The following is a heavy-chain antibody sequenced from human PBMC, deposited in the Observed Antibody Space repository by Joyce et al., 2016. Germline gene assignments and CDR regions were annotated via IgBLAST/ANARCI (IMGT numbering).Heavy chain of an antibody. V-gene: IGHV1-46*02. CDR3: ALRPAAMDGFDN. Sequence: QVQLVQSGSEVKKPGASVKVSCKASGYIFNSDYMHWVRQAPGQGREWRGIINPGGATRSAQKFRGRVTMTRDTSTSTVYMELSRLRSEDTAVYFCALRPAAMDGFDNWGQGTLVTVSS. CDR2: INPGGAT. CDR1: GYIFNSDY. J-gene: IGHJ4*02. D-gene: IGHD2-2*01.